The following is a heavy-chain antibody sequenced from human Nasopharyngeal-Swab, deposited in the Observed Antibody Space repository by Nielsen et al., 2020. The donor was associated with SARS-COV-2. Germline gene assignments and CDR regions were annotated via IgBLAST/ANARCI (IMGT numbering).Heavy chain of an antibody. J-gene: IGHJ6*03. D-gene: IGHD3-16*02. CDR3: ARSHGYYDYVWGSYRHNYYYYYMDV. CDR2: INHSGST. V-gene: IGHV4-34*01. Sequence: REAPGKGLEWIGEINHSGSTNYNPSLKSRVTISVDTSKNQFSLKLSSVTAADTAVYYCARSHGYYDYVWGSYRHNYYYYYMDVWGKGITVTVSS.